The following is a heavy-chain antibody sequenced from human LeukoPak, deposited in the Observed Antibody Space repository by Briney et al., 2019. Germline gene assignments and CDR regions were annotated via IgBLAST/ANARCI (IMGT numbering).Heavy chain of an antibody. J-gene: IGHJ4*02. CDR2: INPNSGGT. D-gene: IGHD3-16*02. CDR3: ARAMITFGGVIVSGGSYFDY. V-gene: IGHV1-2*02. CDR1: GYTFTGYY. Sequence: GASGKVSCKASGYTFTGYYMHWVRQAPGQGLEWMGWINPNSGGTNYAQKFQGRVTMTRDTSISTAYMELSRLRSDDTAVYYCARAMITFGGVIVSGGSYFDYWGQGTLVTVSS.